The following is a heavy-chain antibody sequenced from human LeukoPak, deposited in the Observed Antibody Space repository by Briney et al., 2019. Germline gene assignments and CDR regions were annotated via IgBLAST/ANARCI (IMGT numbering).Heavy chain of an antibody. V-gene: IGHV5-51*01. Sequence: GESLKISCKGFGYRLTTYWIGWVRQMPGKGLEWMGVIYPGDSDTRYNPSFQGQVTISADNSISTAYLQWNSLKASDTAMYYCARATWEVVSPYYFDYWGQGTLVTVSS. J-gene: IGHJ4*02. D-gene: IGHD1-26*01. CDR3: ARATWEVVSPYYFDY. CDR1: GYRLTTYW. CDR2: IYPGDSDT.